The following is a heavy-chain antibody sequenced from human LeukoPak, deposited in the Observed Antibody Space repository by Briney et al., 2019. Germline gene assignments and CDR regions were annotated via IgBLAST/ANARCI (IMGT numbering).Heavy chain of an antibody. V-gene: IGHV4-61*08. D-gene: IGHD1-1*01. J-gene: IGHJ6*02. CDR2: IYYSGST. Sequence: SEALSLTCTVSGGSSNSGDYFWAWLRQPPGKGLEWIGYIYYSGSTNYNPSLKSRVTISVDTSKNQFSLKLSSVTAADTAVYYCARALRGTLDVWGQGTTVTVSS. CDR3: ARALRGTLDV. CDR1: GGSSNSGDYF.